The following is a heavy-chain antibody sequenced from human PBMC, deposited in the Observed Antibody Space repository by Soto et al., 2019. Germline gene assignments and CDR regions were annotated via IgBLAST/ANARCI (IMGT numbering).Heavy chain of an antibody. V-gene: IGHV4-34*01. CDR3: ARGGANIVVVTAIAGMDV. Sequence: SSETLSLTCAVYGGSFSGYYWSWIRQPPGKGLEWIGEINHSGSTNYNPSLKSRVTISVDTSKNQFSLKLSSVTAADTAVYYCARGGANIVVVTAIAGMDVWGQGTTVTVSS. D-gene: IGHD2-21*02. J-gene: IGHJ6*02. CDR2: INHSGST. CDR1: GGSFSGYY.